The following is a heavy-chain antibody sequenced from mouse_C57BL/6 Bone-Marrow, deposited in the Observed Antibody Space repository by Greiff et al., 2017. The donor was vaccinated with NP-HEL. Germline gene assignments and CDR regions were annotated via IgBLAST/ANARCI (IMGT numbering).Heavy chain of an antibody. J-gene: IGHJ2*01. CDR2: INPSNGGT. D-gene: IGHD1-1*01. CDR3: AREGITTVGYFDD. CDR1: GYTFTSYW. V-gene: IGHV1-53*01. Sequence: QVQLQQPGTELVKPGASVKLSCKASGYTFTSYWMHWVKQRPGQGLEWIGNINPSNGGTNYNEKFKSKATLHVDKSSSTAYMQLSSLTSEDSAVYYCAREGITTVGYFDDWGQGTTLTVSS.